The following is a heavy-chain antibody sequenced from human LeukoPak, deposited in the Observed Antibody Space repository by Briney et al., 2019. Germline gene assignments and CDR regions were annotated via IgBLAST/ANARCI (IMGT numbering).Heavy chain of an antibody. J-gene: IGHJ3*02. CDR2: IYSGGST. CDR3: ARADQLLGNAFDT. D-gene: IGHD2-2*01. V-gene: IGHV3-66*02. CDR1: GFTVSSNY. Sequence: GGSLRLSCAASGFTVSSNYMSWVRQAPGKGLEWVSVIYSGGSTYYSDSVKGRFTISRDNSKNTLYLQMNSLRAEDTAVYYCARADQLLGNAFDTWGQGTMVTVSS.